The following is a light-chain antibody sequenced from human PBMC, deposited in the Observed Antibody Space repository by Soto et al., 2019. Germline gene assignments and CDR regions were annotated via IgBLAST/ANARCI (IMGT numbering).Light chain of an antibody. CDR1: DNIGPW. Sequence: DIQMTQSPSTLSASIGDRVAITCRASDNIGPWVAWYQQKPGKAPKLLLYKASTLETGAPSRFAGSGSGTGFILTITRLQPDDFANYYCQHYYSYSRTFGQGTKVEV. J-gene: IGKJ1*01. CDR3: QHYYSYSRT. CDR2: KAS. V-gene: IGKV1-5*03.